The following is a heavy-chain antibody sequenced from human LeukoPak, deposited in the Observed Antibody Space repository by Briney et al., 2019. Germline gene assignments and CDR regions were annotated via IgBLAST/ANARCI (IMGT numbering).Heavy chain of an antibody. CDR2: INPNSGGT. D-gene: IGHD3-22*01. J-gene: IGHJ4*02. CDR3: ARDRGRNYYDSSGYYYAY. Sequence: GSVKVSCKASGYTFTGYYMHWVRQAPGQGLEWMGWINPNSGGTNYAQKFQGRVTMTRDTSISTAYMELSRLRSDDTAVYYCARDRGRNYYDSSGYYYAYWGQGTLVTVSS. CDR1: GYTFTGYY. V-gene: IGHV1-2*02.